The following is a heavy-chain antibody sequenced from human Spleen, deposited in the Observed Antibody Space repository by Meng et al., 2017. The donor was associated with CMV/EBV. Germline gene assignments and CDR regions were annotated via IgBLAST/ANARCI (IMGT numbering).Heavy chain of an antibody. CDR2: ISSSGSIT. J-gene: IGHJ5*01. CDR3: ARDSSAVHNWLDS. CDR1: GFTFSNYA. V-gene: IGHV3-11*04. D-gene: IGHD1-26*01. Sequence: GESLKISCIASGFTFSNYAMSWVRQAPGKGLEWVSYISSSGSITKYLDSVKGRFTISRDNAKNSLFLQMNSLRVEDTAVYYCARDSSAVHNWLDSWGQGTLVTVSS.